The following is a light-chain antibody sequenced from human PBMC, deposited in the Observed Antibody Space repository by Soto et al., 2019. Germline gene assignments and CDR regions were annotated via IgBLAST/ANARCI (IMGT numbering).Light chain of an antibody. CDR2: TAS. Sequence: DIQMTQSPSSLSASVGDRVTITCRASQSISSSLNWYQQKPGKPPKLLIYTASTLQSGVPSRFSGSGSGTDFTLPISSLQPEDFATYYCQQSYNTPLTFGGGTKVEIQ. CDR1: QSISSS. CDR3: QQSYNTPLT. V-gene: IGKV1-39*01. J-gene: IGKJ4*01.